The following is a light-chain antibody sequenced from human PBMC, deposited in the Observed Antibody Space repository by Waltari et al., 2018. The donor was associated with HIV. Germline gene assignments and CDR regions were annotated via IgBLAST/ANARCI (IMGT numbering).Light chain of an antibody. CDR3: ATWDDSLNGPV. V-gene: IGLV1-44*01. Sequence: QSVLTQPPSASGTPGQRVTISCSGSISNIGSNTVNWYQQLPGTAPKLLIYTTNRRPSGVPSRFSGSKSGPSASLAISGLQSDDEADYYCATWDDSLNGPVFGGGTKLTVL. CDR2: TTN. J-gene: IGLJ3*02. CDR1: ISNIGSNT.